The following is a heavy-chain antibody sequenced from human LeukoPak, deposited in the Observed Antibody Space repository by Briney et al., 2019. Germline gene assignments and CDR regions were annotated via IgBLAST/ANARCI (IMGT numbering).Heavy chain of an antibody. J-gene: IGHJ4*02. V-gene: IGHV4-34*01. D-gene: IGHD3-9*01. CDR2: INHSGST. CDR3: ARGIRYFDWLLLGYYFDY. CDR1: GGSFSGHY. Sequence: SETLSLTCAVYGGSFSGHYWSWIRQPPGKGLEWIGEINHSGSTNYNPSLKSRVTISVDTSKNQFSLKLSSVTAADTAVYYCARGIRYFDWLLLGYYFDYWGQGTLVTVSS.